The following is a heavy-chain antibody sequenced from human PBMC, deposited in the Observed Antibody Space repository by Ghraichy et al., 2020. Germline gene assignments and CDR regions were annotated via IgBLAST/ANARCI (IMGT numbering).Heavy chain of an antibody. CDR1: GGSFSGYY. D-gene: IGHD3-22*01. CDR3: ARARKTRDNSSGYYYNY. J-gene: IGHJ4*02. CDR2: INHSGST. V-gene: IGHV4-34*01. Sequence: ESLNISCAVYGGSFSGYYWSWIRQPPGKGLEWIGEINHSGSTNYNPSLKSRVTISVDTSKNQFSLKLSSVTAADTAVYYCARARKTRDNSSGYYYNYWGQGTLVTVSS.